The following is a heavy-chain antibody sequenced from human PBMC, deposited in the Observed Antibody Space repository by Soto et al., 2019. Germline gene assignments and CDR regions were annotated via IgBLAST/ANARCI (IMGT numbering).Heavy chain of an antibody. CDR3: ARDIDYYDSSGYQDY. Sequence: HPGGSLRLSCAASGFTFSSYEMNWVRQAPGKGLEWVSYITTSGKTIHYADSVKGRFTISRDNAKNSLYLQMNSLRAEDTAVYYCARDIDYYDSSGYQDYWGQGTLVTVSS. CDR1: GFTFSSYE. CDR2: ITTSGKTI. V-gene: IGHV3-48*03. D-gene: IGHD3-22*01. J-gene: IGHJ4*02.